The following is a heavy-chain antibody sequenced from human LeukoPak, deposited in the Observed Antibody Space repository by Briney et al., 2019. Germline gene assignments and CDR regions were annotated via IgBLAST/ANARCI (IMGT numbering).Heavy chain of an antibody. CDR3: ARNHQGRTYCYYYYYMDV. CDR1: GGSISSYY. Sequence: SETLSLTCTVSGGSISSYYWSWIRQPPGKGLEWIGYIYYSGSTNYNPSLKSRVTISVDTSKNQFSLKLSSVTAADTAVYYCARNHQGRTYCYYYYYMDVWGKGTTVTVSS. V-gene: IGHV4-59*01. CDR2: IYYSGST. D-gene: IGHD1-14*01. J-gene: IGHJ6*03.